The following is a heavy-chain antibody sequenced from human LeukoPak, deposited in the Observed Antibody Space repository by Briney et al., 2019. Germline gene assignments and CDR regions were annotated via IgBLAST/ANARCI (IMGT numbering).Heavy chain of an antibody. D-gene: IGHD3-10*01. CDR3: ARVTGVVRGSSDH. V-gene: IGHV3-21*01. CDR1: GFTFSTYN. CDR2: ISSTDSFI. J-gene: IGHJ4*02. Sequence: PGGSLRLSCAASGFTFSTYNMLWVRQAPGKGLEWVSSISSTDSFIYYADSVKGRFTISRDNAKSSLYLQMNSLRAEDTAVYYCARVTGVVRGSSDHWGQGTLVTVSS.